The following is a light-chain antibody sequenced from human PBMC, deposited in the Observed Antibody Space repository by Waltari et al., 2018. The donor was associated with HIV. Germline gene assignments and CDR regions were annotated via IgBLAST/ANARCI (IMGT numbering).Light chain of an antibody. J-gene: IGKJ1*01. CDR2: AAS. CDR3: QQTNSFPRT. V-gene: IGKV1-12*01. CDR1: QSISSW. Sequence: DIQMTQSPSSVSASVGDRVTITCRASQSISSWLAWYQQKPGEAPKLLIYAASTLESGVPSRFSGRGSGTDFTLTINSLQPEDFATYYCQQTNSFPRTFGQGTKVEI.